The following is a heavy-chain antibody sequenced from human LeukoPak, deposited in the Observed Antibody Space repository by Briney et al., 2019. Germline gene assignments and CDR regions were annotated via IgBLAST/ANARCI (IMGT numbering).Heavy chain of an antibody. CDR3: ARDVVAAAGSWDY. D-gene: IGHD6-13*01. J-gene: IGHJ4*02. CDR1: GGSISSYY. V-gene: IGHV4-59*01. Sequence: SETLSLTCTVSGGSISSYYWSWIRQPPGKGLEWIGYIYYSGSTNYNPSLKSRVTISVDTSKNQFSLKLSSVTAADTAVYHCARDVVAAAGSWDYWGQGTLVTVSS. CDR2: IYYSGST.